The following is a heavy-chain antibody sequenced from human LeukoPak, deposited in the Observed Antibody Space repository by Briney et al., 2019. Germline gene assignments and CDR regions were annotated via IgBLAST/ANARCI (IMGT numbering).Heavy chain of an antibody. CDR1: GYTFTNSA. J-gene: IGHJ4*02. Sequence: ASVKVSCKASGYTFTNSAMNWVRQAPGHGLEWMGWINTNTGNPTYAQGFTGRFVFSLDTSVSTAYLQISSLKAEDTSVYYCARDLGRDCSSGSCRHHWGQGTLVTVSS. D-gene: IGHD2-15*01. CDR2: INTNTGNP. V-gene: IGHV7-4-1*02. CDR3: ARDLGRDCSSGSCRHH.